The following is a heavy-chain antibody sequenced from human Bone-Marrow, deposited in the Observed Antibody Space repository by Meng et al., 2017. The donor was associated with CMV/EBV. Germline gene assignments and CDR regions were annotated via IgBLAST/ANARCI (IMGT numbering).Heavy chain of an antibody. Sequence: GGSLRLSCAASGFTFSSYAMHWVRQAPGKGLEWVAVISYDGSNKYYADSVKGRFTISRDNSKNTLYLQMNSLRAEDTAVDYCTTGFGDVLSWGQGTLVTVSS. D-gene: IGHD3-16*01. CDR2: ISYDGSNK. V-gene: IGHV3-30-3*01. J-gene: IGHJ5*02. CDR3: TTGFGDVLS. CDR1: GFTFSSYA.